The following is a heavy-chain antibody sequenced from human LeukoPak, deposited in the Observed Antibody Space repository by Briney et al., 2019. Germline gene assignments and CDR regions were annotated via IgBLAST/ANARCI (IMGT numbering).Heavy chain of an antibody. CDR2: IWYDGSNK. CDR3: ARAEDSSGYLGQYFQH. D-gene: IGHD3-22*01. J-gene: IGHJ1*01. Sequence: GRSLRLSCAASEFTFSTYGMHWVRQAPGKGLEWVAVIWYDGSNKYYADSVKGRFTISRDNSKNTLYLQMNSLRAEDTAVYYCARAEDSSGYLGQYFQHWGQGTLVTVSS. V-gene: IGHV3-33*08. CDR1: EFTFSTYG.